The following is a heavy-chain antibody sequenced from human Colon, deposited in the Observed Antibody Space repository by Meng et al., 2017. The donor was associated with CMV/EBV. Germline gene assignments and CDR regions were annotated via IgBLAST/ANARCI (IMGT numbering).Heavy chain of an antibody. V-gene: IGHV3-74*01. Sequence: GESLKISCAASGFTFSSYWMHWVRQAPGKGLVWVSRINSDGSSTSYADSVKGRFTISRDNAKNTLYLQMNSLRAEDTAVYYCARATYYYDDSAFGHWGQGTLVTVSS. D-gene: IGHD3-22*01. CDR1: GFTFSSYW. CDR3: ARATYYYDDSAFGH. J-gene: IGHJ4*02. CDR2: INSDGSST.